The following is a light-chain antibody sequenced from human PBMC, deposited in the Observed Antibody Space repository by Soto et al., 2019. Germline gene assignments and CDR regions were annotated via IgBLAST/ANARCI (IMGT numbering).Light chain of an antibody. J-gene: IGLJ2*01. CDR2: EVT. CDR1: TRDVGAYNY. CDR3: SSYTSSSPYVV. V-gene: IGLV2-14*01. Sequence: QSALTQPASVSGSPGQSITISCTGTTRDVGAYNYVSWYQQHPGKAPKLMIYEVTHRPSGVSNRFSGSKSGNTASLTISGLQAEDEADYYCSSYTSSSPYVVFGGGTQLTVL.